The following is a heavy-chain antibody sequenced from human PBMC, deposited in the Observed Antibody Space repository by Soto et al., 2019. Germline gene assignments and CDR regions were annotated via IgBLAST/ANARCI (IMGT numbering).Heavy chain of an antibody. V-gene: IGHV1-69*12. J-gene: IGHJ6*02. CDR2: IIPIFGTA. D-gene: IGHD3-16*02. CDR1: GGTFTSYV. Sequence: QVQLVQSGAEVKKPGSSVKVSCKASGGTFTSYVISWVRQAPGQGLEWVGGIIPIFGTADYAQKFQGRVTITADESTSTAYMELSSLRSEDTAVYYCATMKGGYQSYYYGMDVWGQGTTVTVSS. CDR3: ATMKGGYQSYYYGMDV.